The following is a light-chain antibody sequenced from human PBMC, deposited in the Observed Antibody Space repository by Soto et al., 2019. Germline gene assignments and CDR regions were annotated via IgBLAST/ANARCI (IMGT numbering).Light chain of an antibody. CDR3: QQRSNWWT. CDR2: DAS. Sequence: EIVMTQSPATLSVSPGERAALSCRASQSVSGNLAWYQQTPGQAPRLLIYDASNRATGIPARFSGSGSGTDFTLTISSLEPEDFAVYYCQQRSNWWTFGQGTKVDIK. V-gene: IGKV3-11*01. CDR1: QSVSGN. J-gene: IGKJ1*01.